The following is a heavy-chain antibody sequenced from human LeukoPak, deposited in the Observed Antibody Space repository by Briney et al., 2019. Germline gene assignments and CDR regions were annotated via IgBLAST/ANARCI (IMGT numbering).Heavy chain of an antibody. J-gene: IGHJ4*02. CDR2: IIPIFGTA. V-gene: IGHV1-69*05. CDR3: ASPGTYYYDSIGYMGRY. Sequence: ASVKVSCKASGGTFSSYAISWVRQAPGQGLEWMGGIIPIFGTANYAQKFQGRVTITTDESTSTAYMELSSLRSEDTAVYYCASPGTYYYDSIGYMGRYWGQGTLVTVSS. D-gene: IGHD3-22*01. CDR1: GGTFSSYA.